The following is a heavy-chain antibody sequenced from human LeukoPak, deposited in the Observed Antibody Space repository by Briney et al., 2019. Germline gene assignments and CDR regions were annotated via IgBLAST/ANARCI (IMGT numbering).Heavy chain of an antibody. D-gene: IGHD7-27*01. CDR3: ARDTAPQIAEMGVINWGFDP. CDR1: GYTFTGYY. J-gene: IGHJ5*02. V-gene: IGHV1-2*02. Sequence: ASVKVSCKASGYTFTGYYMHWVRQAPGQGLEWMGWINPNSGGTNYAQKFQGRVTMTRDTSISTAYMELSRLRSDDTAVYYCARDTAPQIAEMGVINWGFDPWGQGTLVTVSS. CDR2: INPNSGGT.